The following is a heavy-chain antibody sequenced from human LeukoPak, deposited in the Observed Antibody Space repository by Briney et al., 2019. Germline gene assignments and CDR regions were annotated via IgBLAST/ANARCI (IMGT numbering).Heavy chain of an antibody. CDR1: GGSISSGDYY. D-gene: IGHD1-7*01. CDR2: IYYSGST. J-gene: IGHJ6*03. V-gene: IGHV4-30-4*08. CDR3: ARVVSDWNYGYYYYYMDV. Sequence: PSQTLSLTCTVSGGSISSGDYYWRWIRQPPGEGLEWLGYIYYSGSTYYNPSLKSRVTISVDTSKNQFSLKLSSVTAADTAVYYCARVVSDWNYGYYYYYMDVWGKGTTVTVSS.